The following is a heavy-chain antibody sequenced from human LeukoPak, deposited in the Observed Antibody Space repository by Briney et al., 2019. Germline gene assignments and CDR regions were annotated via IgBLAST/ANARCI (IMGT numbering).Heavy chain of an antibody. CDR2: FDPEDGET. Sequence: ASVKVSCKVSGYTLTELSMHWVRQAPGKGLEWMGGFDPEDGETIYAQKFQGRVTMTEDTSTDTAYMELGSLRSEDTAVYYCAGGRDYYYYMDVWGKGTTVTVSS. V-gene: IGHV1-24*01. J-gene: IGHJ6*03. CDR1: GYTLTELS. D-gene: IGHD3-16*01. CDR3: AGGRDYYYYMDV.